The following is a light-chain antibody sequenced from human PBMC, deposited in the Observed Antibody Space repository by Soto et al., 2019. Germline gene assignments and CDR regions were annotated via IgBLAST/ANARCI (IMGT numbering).Light chain of an antibody. V-gene: IGLV8-61*01. J-gene: IGLJ2*01. CDR3: VLYMGSGISV. Sequence: QTVVTQEPSCSVSPGGTVTLTCGLSSGSVSTSYYPSWYQQTPGQAPRTLIYSTNTRSSGVTDRFSGSILGNKAALTITGAQADDESDYYCVLYMGSGISVFGGGTKLTVL. CDR2: STN. CDR1: SGSVSTSYY.